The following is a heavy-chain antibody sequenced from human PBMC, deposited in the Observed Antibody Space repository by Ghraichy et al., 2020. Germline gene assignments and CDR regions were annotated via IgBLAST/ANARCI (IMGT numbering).Heavy chain of an antibody. V-gene: IGHV3-20*04. D-gene: IGHD2-8*02. CDR1: GFSLGDYA. CDR3: ARKLESTGWTPNLDH. Sequence: GGSLRLSCAASGFSLGDYAMAWIRQAPGKGLEWVAVIIWDGSDIAYSDSVKGRFTISRDNANNSLSLQMSSLRVADTALYYCARKLESTGWTPNLDHWGQGTPVVVSS. CDR2: IIWDGSDI. J-gene: IGHJ5*02.